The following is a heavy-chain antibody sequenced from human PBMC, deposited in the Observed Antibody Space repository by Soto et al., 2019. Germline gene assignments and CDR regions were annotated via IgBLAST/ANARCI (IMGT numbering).Heavy chain of an antibody. CDR2: IIDSGGST. D-gene: IGHD3-10*01. J-gene: IGHJ4*02. CDR1: GFTFSYYA. V-gene: IGHV3-23*01. Sequence: GGSLRLSCAASGFTFSYYAMSWVRHAPGKGLEWVSSIIDSGGSTFYADSVKGRFTISRDNSKSTLYLQMNSLRAEDTAIYYCASRGHYYFDYWGQGTQVTVSS. CDR3: ASRGHYYFDY.